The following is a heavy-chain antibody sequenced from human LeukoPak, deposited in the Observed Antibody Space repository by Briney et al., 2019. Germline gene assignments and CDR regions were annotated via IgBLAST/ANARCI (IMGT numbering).Heavy chain of an antibody. D-gene: IGHD1-1*01. CDR2: ITAYNGNR. Sequence: ASVKVSCKTSSYTFSNYGISWVRQAPGQGLEWMGWITAYNGNRLYAQRFQGRITLTTDTSTSTSYMELRSLEYDDTAIYYCARDNDKVVDHWGQGTLVTVSS. J-gene: IGHJ4*01. CDR1: SYTFSNYG. CDR3: ARDNDKVVDH. V-gene: IGHV1-18*01.